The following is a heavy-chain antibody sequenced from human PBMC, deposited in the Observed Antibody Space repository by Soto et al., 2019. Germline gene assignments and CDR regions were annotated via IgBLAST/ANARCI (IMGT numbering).Heavy chain of an antibody. CDR2: IGPESGAT. CDR1: GYTFTGHY. Sequence: ASVKVSCKASGYTFTGHYIHWVRQAPEQGPEWMGEIGPESGATRYAQKFQGKVTMTRDMSITTVYMELNNLSPDDTAVYYCGRGRSGQIVVFYWGQGTPVTVSS. J-gene: IGHJ4*02. CDR3: GRGRSGQIVVFY. D-gene: IGHD5-12*01. V-gene: IGHV1-2*02.